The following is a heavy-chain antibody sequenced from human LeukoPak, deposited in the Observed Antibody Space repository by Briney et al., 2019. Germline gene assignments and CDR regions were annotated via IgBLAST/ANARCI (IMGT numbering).Heavy chain of an antibody. J-gene: IGHJ6*03. Sequence: EASVKVSCKASGYTFTSYGISWVRQAPGQGLEWMGWISAYNGNTNYAQKLQGRVTMTTDTSTSTAYMELRSLRSDDTAVYYCARAVMITFGGVIVTFTSHMDVWGKGTTVTVSS. CDR1: GYTFTSYG. D-gene: IGHD3-16*02. V-gene: IGHV1-18*01. CDR2: ISAYNGNT. CDR3: ARAVMITFGGVIVTFTSHMDV.